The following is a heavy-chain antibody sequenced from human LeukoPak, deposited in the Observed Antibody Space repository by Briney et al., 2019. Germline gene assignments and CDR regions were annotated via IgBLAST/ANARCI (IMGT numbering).Heavy chain of an antibody. V-gene: IGHV4-59*01. J-gene: IGHJ4*02. Sequence: SEALSLTCIDSGGSISSYFWSWIRQPPGRGLEWVGYIYYSGSTNYNPSLKSRVTISVDTSKNQFSLKLSSVTAADTAVYYCARHSAHFDYWGQGTLVTVSS. D-gene: IGHD2-21*01. CDR2: IYYSGST. CDR1: GGSISSYF. CDR3: ARHSAHFDY.